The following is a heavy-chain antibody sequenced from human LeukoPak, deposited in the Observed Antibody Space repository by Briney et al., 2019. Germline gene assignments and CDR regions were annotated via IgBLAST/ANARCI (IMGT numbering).Heavy chain of an antibody. CDR2: INWNGGST. D-gene: IGHD5-12*01. Sequence: PGGSLRLSCAASGFTFDDYGMSWVRQAPGKGLEWVSGINWNGGSTGYADFVKGRFTISRDNAKNSLSLQMNSLRSEDTAVYYCARENVDIVAIRKDYYYGMDVWGQGTTVTVSS. CDR3: ARENVDIVAIRKDYYYGMDV. J-gene: IGHJ6*02. CDR1: GFTFDDYG. V-gene: IGHV3-20*04.